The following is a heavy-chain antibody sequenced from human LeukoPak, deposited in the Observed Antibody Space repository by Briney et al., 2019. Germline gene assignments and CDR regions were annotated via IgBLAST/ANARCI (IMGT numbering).Heavy chain of an antibody. CDR3: ARQSGHSSSWEQLVFDC. V-gene: IGHV4-34*01. CDR2: INHSGST. J-gene: IGHJ4*02. Sequence: TSETLSLTCAVYGGSFSGYYWSWIRQPPGKGLEWIGEINHSGSTNYNPSLKSRVTISVDTSKNQFSLKLSSVTAADTAVYYCARQSGHSSSWEQLVFDCWGQGTLVTVSS. CDR1: GGSFSGYY. D-gene: IGHD6-13*01.